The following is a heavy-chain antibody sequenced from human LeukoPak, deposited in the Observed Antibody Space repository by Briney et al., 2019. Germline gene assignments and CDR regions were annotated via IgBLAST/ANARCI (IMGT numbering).Heavy chain of an antibody. V-gene: IGHV3-23*01. D-gene: IGHD5-18*01. Sequence: PGGSLRLSCVASGFTFSSYAMSWVRQAPGKGLEWVSAISGSGGSTYYADSVKGRFTISRDNSKNTLYLQMNSLRAEDTAVYYCAKDPTGGDPGQLLDYWGQGTLVTVSS. CDR3: AKDPTGGDPGQLLDY. J-gene: IGHJ4*02. CDR1: GFTFSSYA. CDR2: ISGSGGST.